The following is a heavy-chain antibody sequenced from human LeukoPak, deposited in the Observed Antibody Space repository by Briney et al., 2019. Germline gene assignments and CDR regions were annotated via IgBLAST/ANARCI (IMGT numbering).Heavy chain of an antibody. CDR3: ASREDYGDYVY. J-gene: IGHJ4*02. CDR1: GGTVSSHA. Sequence: SVKVSCKASGGTVSSHAISWVRQAPGQGLEGMGGIIPIFGTANYAQKFQGRVTITTDESTSTAYMELSSLRSEDRAVYYCASREDYGDYVYWGQGTLVTVSS. CDR2: IIPIFGTA. V-gene: IGHV1-69*05. D-gene: IGHD4-17*01.